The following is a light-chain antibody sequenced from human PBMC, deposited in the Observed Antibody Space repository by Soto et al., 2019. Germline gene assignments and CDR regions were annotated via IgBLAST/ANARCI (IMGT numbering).Light chain of an antibody. V-gene: IGKV3-15*01. CDR1: QSVSSN. J-gene: IGKJ2*01. CDR2: GAS. Sequence: EIVMTQSTATLSVSPGERTTLSCRASQSVSSNLAWYQQKPGQAPRLLIYGASTRATDIPARFSGSGSGTEFTLTISSLQSEDFVLYYCQQYNNWPPYAFGQGTKLEIK. CDR3: QQYNNWPPYA.